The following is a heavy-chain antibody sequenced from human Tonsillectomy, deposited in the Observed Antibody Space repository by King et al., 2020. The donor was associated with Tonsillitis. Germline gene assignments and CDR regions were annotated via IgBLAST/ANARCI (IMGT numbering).Heavy chain of an antibody. Sequence: LQLQESGPGLVKPSETLSLTCAVSGGSISSSPYYWGWIRQPPGKGLEWIGSFYYSGNTYYNPSLKSRVTISVDTSKNQFSLRLTSVTAADTAVYYCARDYGLNWGQGTLVTVSS. CDR1: GGSISSSPYY. CDR3: ARDYGLN. J-gene: IGHJ4*02. V-gene: IGHV4-39*01. CDR2: FYYSGNT. D-gene: IGHD4-17*01.